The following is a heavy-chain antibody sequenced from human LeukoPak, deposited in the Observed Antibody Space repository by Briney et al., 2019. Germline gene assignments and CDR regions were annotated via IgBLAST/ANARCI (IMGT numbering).Heavy chain of an antibody. CDR2: INHSGST. J-gene: IGHJ6*03. V-gene: IGHV4-34*01. CDR3: ARPTPPIAAAGNLPTGGYMDV. D-gene: IGHD6-13*01. CDR1: GGSFSGYY. Sequence: SETLSLTCAVYGGSFSGYYWSWIRQPPGKGLEWIGEINHSGSTNYNPSLKSRVTISVDTSKNQFSLKLSSVTAADTAVYYCARPTPPIAAAGNLPTGGYMDVGGKGTTVTVSS.